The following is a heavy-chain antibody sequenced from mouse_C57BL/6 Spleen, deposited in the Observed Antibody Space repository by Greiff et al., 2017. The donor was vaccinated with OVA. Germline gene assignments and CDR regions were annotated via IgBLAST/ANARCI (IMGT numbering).Heavy chain of an antibody. J-gene: IGHJ3*01. CDR1: GYTFTSYW. Sequence: QVQLQQPGAELVRPGSSVKLSCKASGYTFTSYWMDWVKQRPGQGLEWIGNIYPSDSETHYNQKFKDKATLTVDKSSSTAYMQLSSLTSEDSAVYYCARRDYGSTFAYWSQGTLVTVSA. CDR2: IYPSDSET. D-gene: IGHD1-1*01. V-gene: IGHV1-61*01. CDR3: ARRDYGSTFAY.